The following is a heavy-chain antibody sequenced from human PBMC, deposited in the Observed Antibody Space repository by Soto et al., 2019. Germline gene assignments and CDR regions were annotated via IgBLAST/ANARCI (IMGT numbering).Heavy chain of an antibody. D-gene: IGHD5-12*01. CDR2: IIPIFGTA. CDR3: ARAVGRGYSGYDSAGFDS. Sequence: QVQLVQSGAEVKKPGSSVKVSCKASGGTFSSYAISWVRQAPGQGLEWMGGIIPIFGTANYAQKFQGRVTITADESTSTAYMELSSLRSEDTAVYYCARAVGRGYSGYDSAGFDSWGQGTLVTVSS. J-gene: IGHJ4*02. V-gene: IGHV1-69*12. CDR1: GGTFSSYA.